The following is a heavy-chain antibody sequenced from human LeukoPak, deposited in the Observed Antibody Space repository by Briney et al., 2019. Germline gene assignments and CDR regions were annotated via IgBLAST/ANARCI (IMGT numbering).Heavy chain of an antibody. Sequence: PSETLSLTCTVSGGSMTSHYWTWIRQPPGKGLEWIGYMYYSGSTTYNPSLKSRVSISVDTSKNQFSLKLSSVSAADTAVYFCAGEAVAGLYYLDYGGRGPLVTVS. V-gene: IGHV4-59*11. CDR2: MYYSGST. CDR1: GGSMTSHY. J-gene: IGHJ4*02. D-gene: IGHD6-19*01. CDR3: AGEAVAGLYYLDY.